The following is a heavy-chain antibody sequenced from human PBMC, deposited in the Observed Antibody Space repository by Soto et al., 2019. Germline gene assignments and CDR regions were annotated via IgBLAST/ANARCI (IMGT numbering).Heavy chain of an antibody. CDR1: GGSISSINW. V-gene: IGHV4-4*02. CDR2: IYYSGST. J-gene: IGHJ5*02. CDR3: ARCAVLMTTSGGWCNWFDP. D-gene: IGHD2-21*01. Sequence: KTSETLSLTCGVSGGSISSINWWSWVRQTPGKGLEWIGEIYYSGSTNYNPSLTSRVTMSIDKSKNQFFLNLTSVTAADTAVYYCARCAVLMTTSGGWCNWFDPWGQGTQVTV.